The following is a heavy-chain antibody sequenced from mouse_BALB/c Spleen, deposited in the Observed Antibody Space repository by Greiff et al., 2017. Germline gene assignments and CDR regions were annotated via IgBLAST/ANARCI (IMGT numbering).Heavy chain of an antibody. D-gene: IGHD2-2*01. J-gene: IGHJ3*01. CDR3: ARGYGYDV. CDR1: GFTFSDYY. V-gene: IGHV5-4*02. Sequence: EVHLVESGGGLVKPGGSLKLSCAASGFTFSDYYMYWVRQTPEKRLEWVATISDGGSYTYYPDSVKGRFTISRDNAKNNLYLQMSSLKSEDTAMYYCARGYGYDVWGQGTLVTVSA. CDR2: ISDGGSYT.